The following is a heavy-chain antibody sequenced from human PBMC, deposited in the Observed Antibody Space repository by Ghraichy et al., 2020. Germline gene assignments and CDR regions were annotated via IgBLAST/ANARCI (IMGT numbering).Heavy chain of an antibody. Sequence: SQTLSLTYAISGDSVSSDSAAWNWIRQSPSRGLEWLGRTYYRSDWYNNYAVSVKSRISINPETSKNQFSLQLNSVTPEDTAVYYCAREGSDAFDTWGQGTTVIVSS. J-gene: IGHJ3*02. CDR3: AREGSDAFDT. V-gene: IGHV6-1*01. CDR1: GDSVSSDSAA. CDR2: TYYRSDWYN.